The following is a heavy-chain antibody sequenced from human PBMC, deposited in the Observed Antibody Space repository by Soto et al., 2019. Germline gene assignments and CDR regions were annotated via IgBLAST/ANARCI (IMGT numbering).Heavy chain of an antibody. CDR1: GGSFSGYD. J-gene: IGHJ4*02. V-gene: IGHV4-34*01. Sequence: PSETLSLTWAVYGGSFSGYDWSWIRQPPGKGLEWIGEINHSGSTNYNPSLKSRVTISVDTSKNQFSLKLSSVTAADTAVYYCARGYGSGSYSYFDYWGQGTLVTVSS. CDR3: ARGYGSGSYSYFDY. D-gene: IGHD3-10*01. CDR2: INHSGST.